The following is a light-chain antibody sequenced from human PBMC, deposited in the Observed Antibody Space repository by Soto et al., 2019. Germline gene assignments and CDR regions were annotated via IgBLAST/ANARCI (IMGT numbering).Light chain of an antibody. CDR3: QQYHQWPLT. Sequence: EIVMTQSPAPLSLSPGERATLSCRASQGVSRHLAWYQQKPGQAPRLLIYAASTRAAGVPARFSGSGSGTEFTLTISSLPSEDFTVYYCQQYHQWPLTFGGGTKGEF. V-gene: IGKV3D-15*01. CDR2: AAS. J-gene: IGKJ4*01. CDR1: QGVSRH.